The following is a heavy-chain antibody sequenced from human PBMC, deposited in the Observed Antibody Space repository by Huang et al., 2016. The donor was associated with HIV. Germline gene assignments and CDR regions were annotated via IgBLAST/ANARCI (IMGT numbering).Heavy chain of an antibody. V-gene: IGHV4-34*02. Sequence: QMQLQQRGAGLLKPSETLSLTCVVSGGSFTGNYLTWIRQAPGKGLEWIGEVNDSGATNENPSLNGRVTISLDKTNRELSLNLRSVTAADTAVYYCARQWTILEWLLGLDVWGQGTTVIVSS. CDR2: VNDSGAT. D-gene: IGHD3-3*01. CDR1: GGSFTGNY. CDR3: ARQWTILEWLLGLDV. J-gene: IGHJ6*02.